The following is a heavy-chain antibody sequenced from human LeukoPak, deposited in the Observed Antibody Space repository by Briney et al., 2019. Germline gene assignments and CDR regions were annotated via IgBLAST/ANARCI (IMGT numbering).Heavy chain of an antibody. Sequence: PGGSLRLSCAASGFTVSSNYMSWVRQAPGKGLEWVSVIYSGGSTHYADSVKGRFTISRDNSKNMVYLQMNSLRVEDTAVYYCARERILTGTDYWGQGTLVSVSS. CDR1: GFTVSSNY. V-gene: IGHV3-53*01. D-gene: IGHD3-9*01. CDR2: IYSGGST. CDR3: ARERILTGTDY. J-gene: IGHJ4*02.